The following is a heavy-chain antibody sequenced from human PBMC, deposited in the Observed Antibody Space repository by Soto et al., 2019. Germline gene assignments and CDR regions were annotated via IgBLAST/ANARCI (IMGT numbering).Heavy chain of an antibody. V-gene: IGHV4-31*03. J-gene: IGHJ6*02. CDR3: AREGSMVRGVIPTAYGMDV. D-gene: IGHD3-10*01. CDR1: GGSISSGGYY. CDR2: IYYSGST. Sequence: QVQLQESGPGLVKPSQTLSLTCTVSGGSISSGGYYWSWIRQHPGKGLEWIGYIYYSGSTYYNPSLKGRVTLSEDTSKNQFSLRLISVTAADTAVYYCAREGSMVRGVIPTAYGMDVWRQGTTVTVSS.